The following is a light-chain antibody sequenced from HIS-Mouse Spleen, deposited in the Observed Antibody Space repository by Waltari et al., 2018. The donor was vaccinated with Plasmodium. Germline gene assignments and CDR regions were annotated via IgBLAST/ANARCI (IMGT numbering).Light chain of an antibody. Sequence: QSVLTQPHSASGTPGQRVTISCSGSSSNIGRNYVYWYQQLPGTAPKLLIYRKNQRPSGVPDRFSGSKSGTSASLAISGLRSEDEADYYCAAWDDSLSGVVFGGGTKLTVL. CDR1: SSNIGRNY. V-gene: IGLV1-47*01. J-gene: IGLJ2*01. CDR2: RKN. CDR3: AAWDDSLSGVV.